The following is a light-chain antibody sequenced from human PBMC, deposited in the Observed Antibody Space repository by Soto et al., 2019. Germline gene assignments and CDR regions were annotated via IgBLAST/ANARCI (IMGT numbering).Light chain of an antibody. V-gene: IGKV1-39*01. Sequence: DIQMTQSPSSLSASVGDRVTITCRASQSISSYLNWYQQKPGKAPNLLIYAASSLQSGVPSRFSGSGSGTDFTLTINSLQPEDFATYYCQQSYSIRKWTFGQGTKVEIK. J-gene: IGKJ1*01. CDR2: AAS. CDR3: QQSYSIRKWT. CDR1: QSISSY.